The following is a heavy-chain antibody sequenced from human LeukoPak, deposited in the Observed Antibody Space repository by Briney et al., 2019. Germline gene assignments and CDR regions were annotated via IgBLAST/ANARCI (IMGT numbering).Heavy chain of an antibody. Sequence: SETLSLTCAVSGYSISSGYYWGWIRQPPGKGLEWIGGIYHSGSTYYNPSLKSRVTISVDTSKNQFSLKLSSVTAADTAVYYCARHGITGRLPLNNWFDPWGQGTLVTVSS. J-gene: IGHJ5*02. CDR1: GYSISSGYY. D-gene: IGHD3-10*01. CDR3: ARHGITGRLPLNNWFDP. V-gene: IGHV4-38-2*01. CDR2: IYHSGST.